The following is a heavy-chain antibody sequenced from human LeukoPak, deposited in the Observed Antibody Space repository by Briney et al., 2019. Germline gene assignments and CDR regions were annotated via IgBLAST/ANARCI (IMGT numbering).Heavy chain of an antibody. Sequence: ASVKVSCKASGYTFTGYYTHWVRQAPGQGLEWMGWINPSSGGTSYAQRFQGRVTMTRDTSITTAYMELSSLRSDDTAVYYCAREEVGATRDYLDYWGQGTLVTVSS. J-gene: IGHJ4*02. CDR3: AREEVGATRDYLDY. CDR1: GYTFTGYY. CDR2: INPSSGGT. V-gene: IGHV1-2*02. D-gene: IGHD1-26*01.